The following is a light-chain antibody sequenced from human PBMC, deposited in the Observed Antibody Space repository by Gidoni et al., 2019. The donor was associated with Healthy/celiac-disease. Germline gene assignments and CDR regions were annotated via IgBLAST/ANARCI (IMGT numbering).Light chain of an antibody. CDR2: WAS. V-gene: IGKV4-1*01. Sequence: DLVMNQSPDSLAVSLGERATINCKSSQSVLYSSNNKNYLAWYQQKPGQPPKLLIYWASTRESGVPDRFSGSGSGTDFTLTISSLQAEDVAVYYCQQYYSTPFTFGPGTKVDIK. CDR3: QQYYSTPFT. J-gene: IGKJ3*01. CDR1: QSVLYSSNNKNY.